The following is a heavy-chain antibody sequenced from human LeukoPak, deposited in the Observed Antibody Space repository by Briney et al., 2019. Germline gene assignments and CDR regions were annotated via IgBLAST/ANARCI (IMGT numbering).Heavy chain of an antibody. CDR1: GFTFSSYA. V-gene: IGHV3-30*04. CDR3: AKDHFEDDSILPPIDY. D-gene: IGHD3-22*01. CDR2: ISYDGSNK. Sequence: PGRSLRLSCAASGFTFSSYAMHWVRQAPGKGLEWVAVISYDGSNKYYADSVKGRFTISRDNSKNTLYLQMNSLRAEDTAVYYCAKDHFEDDSILPPIDYWGQGTLVTVSS. J-gene: IGHJ4*02.